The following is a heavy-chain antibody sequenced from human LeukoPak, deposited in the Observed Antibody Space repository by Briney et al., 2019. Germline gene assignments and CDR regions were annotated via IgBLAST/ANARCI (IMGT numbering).Heavy chain of an antibody. V-gene: IGHV4-59*01. CDR1: GGSFSGYY. CDR3: ARVGFDWSVDY. D-gene: IGHD3-9*01. CDR2: IYYSGST. J-gene: IGHJ4*02. Sequence: SETLSLTCAVYGGSFSGYYWSRIRQPPGKGLEWIGYIYYSGSTNYNPSLKSRVTISVDTSKNQFSLKLSSVTAADTAVYYCARVGFDWSVDYWGQGTLVTVSS.